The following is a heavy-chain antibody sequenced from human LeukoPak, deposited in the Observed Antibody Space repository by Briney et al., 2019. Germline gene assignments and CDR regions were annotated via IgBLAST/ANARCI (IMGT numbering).Heavy chain of an antibody. V-gene: IGHV1-69*13. J-gene: IGHJ4*02. CDR2: IIPIFGTA. CDR3: ATRSAAGIAFDY. CDR1: GGTFSSYA. D-gene: IGHD6-13*01. Sequence: ASVKVSCKASGGTFSSYAISWVRQAPGQGLEWMGGIIPIFGTANYAQKFQGRVTITADESTSTAYMELSSLRSEDTAVYYCATRSAAGIAFDYWGQGTLVTVSS.